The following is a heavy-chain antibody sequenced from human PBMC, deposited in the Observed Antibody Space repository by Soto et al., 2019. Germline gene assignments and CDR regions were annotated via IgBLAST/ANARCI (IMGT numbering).Heavy chain of an antibody. CDR1: RLTFSSYA. Sequence: EAQLLESGGGLIQPGGSLRLSCVVSRLTFSSYAMTWVRQAPGKGLEWVSAISNSGGSTYYADSVKGRFSISRDNSKNSLYLQMNSLRAEDTAVYYCAKVVGGNPAAFDLWGQGTMVTVSS. CDR3: AKVVGGNPAAFDL. CDR2: ISNSGGST. V-gene: IGHV3-23*01. D-gene: IGHD2-15*01. J-gene: IGHJ3*01.